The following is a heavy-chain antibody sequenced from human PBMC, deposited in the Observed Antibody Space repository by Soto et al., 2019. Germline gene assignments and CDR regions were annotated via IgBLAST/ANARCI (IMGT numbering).Heavy chain of an antibody. V-gene: IGHV3-23*01. CDR3: AKFFVETGESSGWPWSFHY. CDR1: GFTFSNYA. D-gene: IGHD6-25*01. Sequence: EVQLLASGGGLVQPGGSLSLSCAASGFTFSNYAMSWVRQAPGKGLEWVSAISGGGGTTYYAGSVKGRFTISRDNSKNTLFLQMNSLRAEDTAVYYCAKFFVETGESSGWPWSFHYWGQGTLVTVSS. CDR2: ISGGGGTT. J-gene: IGHJ4*02.